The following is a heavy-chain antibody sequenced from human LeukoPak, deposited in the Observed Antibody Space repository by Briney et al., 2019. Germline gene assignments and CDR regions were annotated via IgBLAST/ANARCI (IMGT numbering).Heavy chain of an antibody. J-gene: IGHJ4*02. CDR3: ARGGPGSGCFFDY. Sequence: TGGSLRLSCAASGFTFSSYSMNWVRQAPGKGLEWVSSISSSSSYIYYADSVKGRFTISRDNAKNSLYLQMNSLRAEDTAVYYCARGGPGSGCFFDYWGQGTLVTVSS. CDR1: GFTFSSYS. V-gene: IGHV3-21*01. D-gene: IGHD6-19*01. CDR2: ISSSSSYI.